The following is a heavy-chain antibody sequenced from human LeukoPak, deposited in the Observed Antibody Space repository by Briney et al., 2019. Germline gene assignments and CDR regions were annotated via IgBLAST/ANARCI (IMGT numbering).Heavy chain of an antibody. J-gene: IGHJ4*02. V-gene: IGHV3-7*01. Sequence: PGGSLRLSCAASGFTFSSYWMSWVRQAPGKGREGVANIKQDGSEKYYVDSVKGRFTISRDNAKNSLYLQMNRLRAEDTAVYYCARDKIVGATNFDYWGQGTLVTVSS. D-gene: IGHD1-26*01. CDR1: GFTFSSYW. CDR2: IKQDGSEK. CDR3: ARDKIVGATNFDY.